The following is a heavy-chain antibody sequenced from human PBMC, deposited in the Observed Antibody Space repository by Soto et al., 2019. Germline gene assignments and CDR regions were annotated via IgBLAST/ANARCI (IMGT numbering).Heavy chain of an antibody. D-gene: IGHD6-19*01. J-gene: IGHJ4*02. Sequence: LRLSCAGSGFTFSDYALHWVRQAPGKGLEWVAIISSDRSKKYYADSVRGRFTISRDNSKNTVYLQMSSLRPEDTAVYYCESIKVAATHLDYWGQGTLVTVSS. CDR3: ESIKVAATHLDY. CDR2: ISSDRSKK. V-gene: IGHV3-30-3*01. CDR1: GFTFSDYA.